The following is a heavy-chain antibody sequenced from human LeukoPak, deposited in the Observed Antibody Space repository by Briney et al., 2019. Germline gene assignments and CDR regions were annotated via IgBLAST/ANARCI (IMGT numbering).Heavy chain of an antibody. D-gene: IGHD4-17*01. CDR3: AGVLYGDYGDWYFDL. CDR2: IHYTGSS. CDR1: GGSGGSISSYY. Sequence: SETLSLTCTVSGGSGGSISSYYWSWIRQPPGKGLEWIGYIHYTGSSNNNPSLKSRVTISVDTSKNQFSLKLSSVTAADTAVYYCAGVLYGDYGDWYFDLWGRGTLVTVSS. J-gene: IGHJ2*01. V-gene: IGHV4-59*01.